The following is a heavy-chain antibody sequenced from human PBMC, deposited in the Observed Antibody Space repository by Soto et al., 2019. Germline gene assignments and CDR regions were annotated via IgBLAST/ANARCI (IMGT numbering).Heavy chain of an antibody. V-gene: IGHV1-2*04. Sequence: ASVKVSCKASGYTFTGYYMHWVRQAPGQGLEWMGWINPNSGGTNYAQKFQGWVTMTRDTSISTAYMELSRLRSDDTAVYYCAREPREAARPRDAFDIWGQGTMVTVSS. CDR3: AREPREAARPRDAFDI. CDR2: INPNSGGT. CDR1: GYTFTGYY. D-gene: IGHD6-6*01. J-gene: IGHJ3*02.